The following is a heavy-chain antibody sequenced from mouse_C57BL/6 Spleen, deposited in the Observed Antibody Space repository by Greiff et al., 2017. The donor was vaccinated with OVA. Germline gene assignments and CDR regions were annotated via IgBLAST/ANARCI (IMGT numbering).Heavy chain of an antibody. CDR2: IYPGDGDP. D-gene: IGHD2-4*01. Sequence: QVQLQQSGAELVKPGASAKISCKASGYAFSSYWMNWVKQRPGKGLEWIGQIYPGDGDPNYNGKFKGKATLTADKSSSTAYLQLSSLTSEVSAVYFCASFYYDYPWFAYGGQGTLVTVSA. CDR3: ASFYYDYPWFAY. CDR1: GYAFSSYW. J-gene: IGHJ3*01. V-gene: IGHV1-80*01.